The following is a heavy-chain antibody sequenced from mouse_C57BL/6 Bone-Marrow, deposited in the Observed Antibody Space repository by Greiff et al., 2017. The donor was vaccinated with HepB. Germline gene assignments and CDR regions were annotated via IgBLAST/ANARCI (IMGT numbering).Heavy chain of an antibody. Sequence: DVMLVESGGGLVKPGGSLKLSCAASGFTFSSYAMSWVRQTPEKRLEWVATISDGGSYTYYPDNVKGRFTISRDNAKNNLYLQMIHLKSEDTAMYYCARGIYDGYYCFDYWGQGTTLTVSS. V-gene: IGHV5-4*03. CDR1: GFTFSSYA. D-gene: IGHD2-3*01. CDR2: ISDGGSYT. J-gene: IGHJ2*01. CDR3: ARGIYDGYYCFDY.